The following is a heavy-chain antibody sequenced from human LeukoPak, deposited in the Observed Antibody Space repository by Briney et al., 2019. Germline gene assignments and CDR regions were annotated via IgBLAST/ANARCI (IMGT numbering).Heavy chain of an antibody. CDR3: ASAQESSGGGY. Sequence: GGCLRLSYAASGSTLSYYWMSWVRQAAGKGLECVANINQDGSEKYYVDSVKGRFTISRDDAKKSLMLKKNSLREEDAVFYCSASAQESSGGGYLGPGTLVTVSS. J-gene: IGHJ4*02. CDR2: INQDGSEK. CDR1: GSTLSYYW. D-gene: IGHD6-25*01. V-gene: IGHV3-7*01.